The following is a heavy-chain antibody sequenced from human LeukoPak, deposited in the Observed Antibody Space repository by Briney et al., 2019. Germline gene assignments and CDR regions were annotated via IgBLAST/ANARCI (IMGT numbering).Heavy chain of an antibody. Sequence: SLRLSCSASGFTFDDYAMHWVRQAPGKGLEWVSGIRWNSGSIGYADSVKGRFTISRDNAKNSLYLQMNSLRVEDTAVYYCATGRGAAYWGQGTLVTVSS. CDR3: ATGRGAAY. J-gene: IGHJ4*02. D-gene: IGHD1-26*01. CDR1: GFTFDDYA. CDR2: IRWNSGSI. V-gene: IGHV3-9*01.